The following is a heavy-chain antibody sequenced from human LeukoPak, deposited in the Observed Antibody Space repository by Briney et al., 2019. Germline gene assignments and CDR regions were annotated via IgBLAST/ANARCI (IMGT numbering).Heavy chain of an antibody. CDR2: INPNSGGT. D-gene: IGHD2-8*01. CDR3: ARGRGYCTNGVCPKHFDY. J-gene: IGHJ4*02. CDR1: GGTFSSYA. Sequence: ASVKVSCKASGGTFSSYAISWVRQAPGQGLEWMGWINPNSGGTNYAQKFQGRVTMTRDTSISTAYMELSRLRSDDAAVYYCARGRGYCTNGVCPKHFDYWGQGTLVTVSS. V-gene: IGHV1-2*02.